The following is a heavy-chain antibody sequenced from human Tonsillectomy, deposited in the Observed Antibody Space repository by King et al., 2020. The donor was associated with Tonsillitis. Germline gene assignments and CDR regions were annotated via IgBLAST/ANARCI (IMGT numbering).Heavy chain of an antibody. J-gene: IGHJ3*02. V-gene: IGHV3-33*05. CDR1: GFIFTSFD. CDR2: VVHDGSKQ. D-gene: IGHD3-10*01. CDR3: ARDLHHGSGSYYDI. Sequence: QLVQSGGGVVQRGTSLRLSCVASGFIFTSFDIHWVRQAPGKGLEWVAIVVHDGSKQYYADAVKGRFTISRDDSKNTVYLQMNSLRAEDTAVYYCARDLHHGSGSYYDIWGQGKMVSVSS.